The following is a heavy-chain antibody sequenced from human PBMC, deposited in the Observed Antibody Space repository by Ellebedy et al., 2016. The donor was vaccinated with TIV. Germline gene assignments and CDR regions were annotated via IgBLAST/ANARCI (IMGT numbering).Heavy chain of an antibody. CDR3: AKDVNYYDSSGYLRSWFDP. V-gene: IGHV3-30*02. J-gene: IGHJ5*02. CDR1: GFTFSSYG. D-gene: IGHD3-22*01. CDR2: IRYDGSNK. Sequence: GESLKISCAASGFTFSSYGMHWVRQAPGKGLEWVAFIRYDGSNKYYADSVKGRFTISRDNSKNTLYLQMNSLRAEDTAVYYCAKDVNYYDSSGYLRSWFDPWGQGTLVTVSS.